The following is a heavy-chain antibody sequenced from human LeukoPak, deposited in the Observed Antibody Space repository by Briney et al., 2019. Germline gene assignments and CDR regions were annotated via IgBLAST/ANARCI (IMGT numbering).Heavy chain of an antibody. CDR3: ARRRIMITFGGVIAPGYFDY. CDR1: GGSFSGYY. V-gene: IGHV4-34*01. D-gene: IGHD3-16*02. J-gene: IGHJ4*02. CDR2: INHSGST. Sequence: PSETLSLTCAVYGGSFSGYYWSWVRQPPGKGLEWIGEINHSGSTNYNPSLKSRVTISVDTSKNQFSLKLSSVTAADTAVYYCARRRIMITFGGVIAPGYFDYWGQGTLVTVSS.